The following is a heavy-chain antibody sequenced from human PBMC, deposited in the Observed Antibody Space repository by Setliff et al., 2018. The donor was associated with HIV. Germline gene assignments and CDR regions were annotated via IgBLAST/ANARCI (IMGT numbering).Heavy chain of an antibody. J-gene: IGHJ4*02. V-gene: IGHV1-18*01. CDR1: GYTFTSYG. D-gene: IGHD1-26*01. CDR2: ISAYNGNT. Sequence: ASVKVSCKASGYTFTSYGISWVRQAPGQGLEWMGWISAYNGNTKSAQKFQGRVTMTRDTSISTAYMELSRLRSDDTALYYCARDGTTTHDYWGQGTLVTVSS. CDR3: ARDGTTTHDY.